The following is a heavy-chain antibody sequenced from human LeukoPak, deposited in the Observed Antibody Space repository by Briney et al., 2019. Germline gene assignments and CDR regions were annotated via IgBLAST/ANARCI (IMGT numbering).Heavy chain of an antibody. CDR3: AKYDPYSSGWDY. J-gene: IGHJ4*02. CDR2: ISSSSSYI. Sequence: PGGSLRLSCAASGFTFSSYSMNWVRQAPGKGLEWVSSISSSSSYIYYADSVKGRFTISRDNAKNTLYLQMNSLRAEDTAVYYCAKYDPYSSGWDYWGQGTLVTVSS. CDR1: GFTFSSYS. D-gene: IGHD6-19*01. V-gene: IGHV3-21*04.